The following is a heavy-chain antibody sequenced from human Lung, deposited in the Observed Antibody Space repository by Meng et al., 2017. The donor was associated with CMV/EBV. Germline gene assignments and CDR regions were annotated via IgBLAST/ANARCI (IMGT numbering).Heavy chain of an antibody. J-gene: IGHJ4*02. D-gene: IGHD3-22*01. V-gene: IGHV1-69*05. CDR3: ARVVPPSYYYDSSGYYDY. Sequence: SVKVSCKASGGTFSSYAISWVRQAPGQGLEWMGGIIPVLGTANYPQKFQSRVTITTDESTSTAYMELSSLRSDDTAVYYCARVVPPSYYYDSSGYYDYWGQGTLVTVSS. CDR1: GGTFSSYA. CDR2: IIPVLGTA.